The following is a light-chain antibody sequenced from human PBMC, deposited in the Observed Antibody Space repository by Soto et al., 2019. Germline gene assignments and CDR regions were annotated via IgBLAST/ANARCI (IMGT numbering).Light chain of an antibody. V-gene: IGKV1-9*01. CDR3: QQLRA. J-gene: IGKJ4*01. CDR2: AAS. Sequence: IQLTQSPSSLSASVGDRVTITCRASQGISSYLAWYQQKPGKAPKLLIYAASTLQSGVPSRFSGSGSGTDFTLTISSLQPEDFATYYCQQLRAFGGGTKLDIK. CDR1: QGISSY.